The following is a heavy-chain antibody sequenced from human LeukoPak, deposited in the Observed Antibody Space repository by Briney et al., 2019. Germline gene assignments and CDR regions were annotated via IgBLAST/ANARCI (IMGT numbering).Heavy chain of an antibody. CDR2: ISGSGGST. V-gene: IGHV3-23*01. CDR3: AKDLIDYYDSSGFDY. D-gene: IGHD3-22*01. CDR1: GVTFSSYA. J-gene: IGHJ4*02. Sequence: GGSLRLSCAASGVTFSSYAMSWVRQAPGKGLEWVSAISGSGGSTYYADSVKGRFTISRDNSKNTLYLQMNSLRAEDTAVYYCAKDLIDYYDSSGFDYWGQGTLVTVSS.